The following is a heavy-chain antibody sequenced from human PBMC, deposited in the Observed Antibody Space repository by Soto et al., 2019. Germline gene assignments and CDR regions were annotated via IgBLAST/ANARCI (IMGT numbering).Heavy chain of an antibody. V-gene: IGHV4-30-4*01. D-gene: IGHD4-17*01. J-gene: IGHJ6*02. Sequence: QVQLQESGPGLVKPSQTLSLTCTVSGGSISSGDYYWSWIRQPPGKGLEWIGYIYYSGSTYYNPSLKSRVTMSVDTSKNQFSLKLSSVAAADTAVYYCARGDDYGDFSVGLDYYYYGMDVWGQGTTVTVSS. CDR1: GGSISSGDYY. CDR3: ARGDDYGDFSVGLDYYYYGMDV. CDR2: IYYSGST.